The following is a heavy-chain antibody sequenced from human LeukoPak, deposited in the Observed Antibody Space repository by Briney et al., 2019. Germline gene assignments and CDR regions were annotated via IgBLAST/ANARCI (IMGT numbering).Heavy chain of an antibody. J-gene: IGHJ4*02. Sequence: GGSLRLSCAASGFTFSSYAMSWVRQAPGKGLEWVSAISGSGGSTYYADSVKGRFTISRDNSKNTLYLQMNSLRVEDTAVYYCAKAYCSSTSCAFDYWGQGTLVTVSS. V-gene: IGHV3-23*01. D-gene: IGHD2-2*01. CDR2: ISGSGGST. CDR3: AKAYCSSTSCAFDY. CDR1: GFTFSSYA.